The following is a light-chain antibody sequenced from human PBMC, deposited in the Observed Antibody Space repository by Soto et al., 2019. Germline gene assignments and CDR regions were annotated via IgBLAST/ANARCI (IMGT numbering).Light chain of an antibody. CDR3: SSYTSSGTLV. CDR2: DVS. J-gene: IGLJ1*01. Sequence: QSALTQPASGSGSPGQSITISCTGTSSDVGGYDYVSWYQQPPGKAPKLMIYDVSNWPSGVSNRFSGSKSGNTASLTISGLQAEDEADYYCSSYTSSGTLVFGTGTQLTVL. CDR1: SSDVGGYDY. V-gene: IGLV2-14*01.